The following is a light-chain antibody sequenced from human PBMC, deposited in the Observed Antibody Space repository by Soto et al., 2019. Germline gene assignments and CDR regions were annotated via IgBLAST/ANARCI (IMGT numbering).Light chain of an antibody. V-gene: IGKV3-20*01. CDR3: QQYASSPPLT. CDR1: QSVRSS. CDR2: GAS. Sequence: EIVLTQSPGTLSLSPGERATLSCRASQSVRSSLAWYQQKPGQAPRLLIYGASGRATGIPDRFSGSGSGTDFTLTISRLEPEDFAVYYCQQYASSPPLTFGGGTKVDIK. J-gene: IGKJ4*01.